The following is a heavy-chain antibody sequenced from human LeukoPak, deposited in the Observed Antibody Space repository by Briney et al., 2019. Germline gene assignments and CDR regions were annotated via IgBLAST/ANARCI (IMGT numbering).Heavy chain of an antibody. CDR3: IRGAASGSYYGFDV. CDR1: GFPFSSYS. J-gene: IGHJ6*02. V-gene: IGHV3-73*01. D-gene: IGHD1-26*01. Sequence: GGSLRLSCAASGFPFSSYSMTWVRQASGKGLEWVGRIRSKANNYATAYATSVKGRFTLSRDDSKNTAYLQMNSLKTEDTAVYYCIRGAASGSYYGFDVWGQGATVTVSS. CDR2: IRSKANNYAT.